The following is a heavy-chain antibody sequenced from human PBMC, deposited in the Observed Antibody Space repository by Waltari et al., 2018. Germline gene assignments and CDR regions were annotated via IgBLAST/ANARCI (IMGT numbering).Heavy chain of an antibody. CDR1: GFTFSSYW. Sequence: EVQLVESGGGLVQPGGSLRLSCAASGFTFSSYWMSWVRQAPGKGLEWVANIKQDGSEKYYVDSVKGRFTISRDNAKNSLYLQMNSLRAEDTAVYYCARKYYYGSGSYLDYWGQGTLVTVSS. V-gene: IGHV3-7*01. J-gene: IGHJ4*02. D-gene: IGHD3-10*01. CDR3: ARKYYYGSGSYLDY. CDR2: IKQDGSEK.